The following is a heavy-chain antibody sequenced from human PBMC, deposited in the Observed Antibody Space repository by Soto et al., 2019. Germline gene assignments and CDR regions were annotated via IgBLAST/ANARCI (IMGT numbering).Heavy chain of an antibody. CDR3: ARGKPGGTFYYYDSSGPFDY. D-gene: IGHD3-22*01. CDR2: IYYSGST. Sequence: SETLSLTCTVSGGSISSGDYYWSWIRQPPGKGLEWIGYIYYSGSTYYNPSLKSRVTISVDESKNQFSLKLSSVTAADTAVYYFARGKPGGTFYYYDSSGPFDYWGQGTLVTVSS. CDR1: GGSISSGDYY. J-gene: IGHJ4*02. V-gene: IGHV4-30-4*01.